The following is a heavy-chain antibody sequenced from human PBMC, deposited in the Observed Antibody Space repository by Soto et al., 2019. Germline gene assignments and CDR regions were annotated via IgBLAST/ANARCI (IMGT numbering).Heavy chain of an antibody. Sequence: PGGSLRLSCTASGFTFSSYSMNWVRQAPGKGLEWVSSISSSSSYIYYADSVKGRLTTSRDNAKNSLYLQMNSLRAEDTAVYYCARDVVVVAATLSAGMDVWGQGTTVTVSS. CDR3: ARDVVVVAATLSAGMDV. D-gene: IGHD2-15*01. J-gene: IGHJ6*02. V-gene: IGHV3-21*01. CDR2: ISSSSSYI. CDR1: GFTFSSYS.